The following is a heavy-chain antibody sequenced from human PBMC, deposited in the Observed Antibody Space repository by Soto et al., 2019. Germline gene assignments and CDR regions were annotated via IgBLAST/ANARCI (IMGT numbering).Heavy chain of an antibody. CDR3: AKDRFSQPAAKNNWFDP. Sequence: SLRLSCAASGFTFDDYAMHWVRQAPGKGLEWVSGISWNSGSIGYADSVKGRFTISRDNAKNSLYLQMNSLRAEDTALYYCAKDRFSQPAAKNNWFDPWGQGTLVTVSS. CDR2: ISWNSGSI. CDR1: GFTFDDYA. D-gene: IGHD2-2*01. V-gene: IGHV3-9*01. J-gene: IGHJ5*02.